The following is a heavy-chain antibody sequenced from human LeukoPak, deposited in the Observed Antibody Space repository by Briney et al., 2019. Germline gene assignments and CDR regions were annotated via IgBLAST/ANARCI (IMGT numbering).Heavy chain of an antibody. Sequence: ASVKVSCKASGYTFTNYGISWVRQAPGQGLEWMGGIIPIFGTANYAQKFQGRVTMTTDTSTSTAYMELRSLRSDDTAVYYCARWYTYYFDYWGQGTLVTVSS. V-gene: IGHV1-18*01. D-gene: IGHD1-14*01. CDR2: IIPIFGTA. CDR1: GYTFTNYG. CDR3: ARWYTYYFDY. J-gene: IGHJ4*02.